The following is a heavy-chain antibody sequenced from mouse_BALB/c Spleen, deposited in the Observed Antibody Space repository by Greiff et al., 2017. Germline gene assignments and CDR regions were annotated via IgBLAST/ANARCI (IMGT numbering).Heavy chain of an antibody. Sequence: VQLQQPGAELVKPGASVKLSCKASGYTFTSYWMHWVKQRPGQGLEWIGEINPSNGRTNYNEKFKSKATLTVDKSSSTAYMQLSSLTSEDSAVYYCARRGSPYYYAMDYWGQGTSVTVSS. D-gene: IGHD1-1*01. J-gene: IGHJ4*01. CDR1: GYTFTSYW. CDR3: ARRGSPYYYAMDY. CDR2: INPSNGRT. V-gene: IGHV1S81*02.